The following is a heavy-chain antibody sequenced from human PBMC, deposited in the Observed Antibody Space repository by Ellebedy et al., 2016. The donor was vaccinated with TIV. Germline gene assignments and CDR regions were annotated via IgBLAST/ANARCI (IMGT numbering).Heavy chain of an antibody. CDR2: INAGNGNT. V-gene: IGHV1-3*01. CDR1: VYTFTSYA. CDR3: AREGPSSSSSSFDY. D-gene: IGHD6-6*01. Sequence: AASVKVSCKASVYTFTSYAMHWVRQAPGQRLEWMGWINAGNGNTKYSQKFQGRVTITRDTSASTAYMELSSLRSEDTAVYYCAREGPSSSSSSFDYWGQGTLVTVSS. J-gene: IGHJ4*02.